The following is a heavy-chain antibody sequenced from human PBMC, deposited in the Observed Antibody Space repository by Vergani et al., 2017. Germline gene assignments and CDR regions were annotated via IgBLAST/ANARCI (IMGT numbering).Heavy chain of an antibody. CDR3: ARQTGTTGMDV. J-gene: IGHJ6*02. D-gene: IGHD1-1*01. V-gene: IGHV4-61*02. CDR1: GGSISSGSYY. Sequence: QVQLQESGPGLVKPSQTLSLTCTVSGGSISSGSYYWSWIRQPAGKGLEWIGRIYTSGSTNYNPSLKSRVTISVDTSKNQFSLKLSSVTAADTAVYYCARQTGTTGMDVWGQGP. CDR2: IYTSGST.